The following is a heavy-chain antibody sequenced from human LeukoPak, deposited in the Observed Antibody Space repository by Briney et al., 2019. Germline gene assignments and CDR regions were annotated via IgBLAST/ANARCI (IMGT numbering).Heavy chain of an antibody. CDR2: ISAYNGNT. V-gene: IGHV1-18*01. CDR1: GYIFTNNA. Sequence: ASVKVSCKASGYIFTNNAMNWVRQAPGQGLEWMGWISAYNGNTNYAQKLQGRVTMTTDTSTSTAYMELRSLRSDDTAVYYCARGGLIRTGTTWDYWGQGTLVTVSS. CDR3: ARGGLIRTGTTWDY. D-gene: IGHD1-1*01. J-gene: IGHJ4*02.